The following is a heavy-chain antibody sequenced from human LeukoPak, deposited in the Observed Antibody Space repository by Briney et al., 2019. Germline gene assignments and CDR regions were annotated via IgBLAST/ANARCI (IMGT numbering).Heavy chain of an antibody. Sequence: PGGSLRLSCAASGFTFSSYGMSWVRQAPGKGLEWVSAISGSGGSTYYADSVKGRFTISRDNSKNTLYLQMNSLRAEDTAMYYCAKYKRELDYGDLWAFDYWGQGTLVTVSS. D-gene: IGHD4-17*01. CDR3: AKYKRELDYGDLWAFDY. J-gene: IGHJ4*02. CDR2: ISGSGGST. CDR1: GFTFSSYG. V-gene: IGHV3-23*01.